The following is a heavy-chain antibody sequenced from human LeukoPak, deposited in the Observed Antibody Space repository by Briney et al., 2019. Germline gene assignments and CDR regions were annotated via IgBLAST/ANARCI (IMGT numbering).Heavy chain of an antibody. CDR3: AAGDAFDI. V-gene: IGHV4-34*01. D-gene: IGHD6-13*01. Sequence: SETLSLTCAVYGGSFSGYYWSWIRQPPGKGLEWIGEINHSGSTNYNPSLKSRVTISVDTSKNQFSLKLSSVTAADTAVYYCAAGDAFDIWGQGAMVTVSS. CDR1: GGSFSGYY. J-gene: IGHJ3*02. CDR2: INHSGST.